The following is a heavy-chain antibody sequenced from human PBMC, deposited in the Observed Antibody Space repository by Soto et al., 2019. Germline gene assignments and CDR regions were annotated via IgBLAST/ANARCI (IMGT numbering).Heavy chain of an antibody. CDR2: MNPKSGGA. CDR1: GYTFTDYY. V-gene: IGHV1-2*02. J-gene: IGHJ3*02. Sequence: ASVKVSCKTSGYTFTDYYTHWVRQAPGQGLEWMGWMNPKSGGAYFAQKFQGRVTLTRDTSIGTAYIEVNSLTSDDTAVYFCTRENIENSDGLYDAFDIWGQGTKVPVSS. CDR3: TRENIENSDGLYDAFDI. D-gene: IGHD5-18*01.